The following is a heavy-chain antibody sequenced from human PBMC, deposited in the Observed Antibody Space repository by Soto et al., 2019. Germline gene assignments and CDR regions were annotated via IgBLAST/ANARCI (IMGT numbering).Heavy chain of an antibody. V-gene: IGHV4-34*01. D-gene: IGHD2-15*01. CDR2: INHSGST. J-gene: IGHJ4*02. CDR3: ARAAPRYCSGGSCYSGRDY. Sequence: TSETLSLTCAVYGGSFSGYYWTWIRQPPGTGLEWIGEINHSGSTNYNPSLKSRVTISVDTSKNQFSLKLSSVTAPDTAVYYCARAAPRYCSGGSCYSGRDYLGQGTLVTVS. CDR1: GGSFSGYY.